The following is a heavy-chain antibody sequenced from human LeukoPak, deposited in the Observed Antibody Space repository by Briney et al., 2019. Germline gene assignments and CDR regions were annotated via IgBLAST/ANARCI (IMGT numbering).Heavy chain of an antibody. J-gene: IGHJ6*02. Sequence: SETLSLTCTVSGGSISSYYWSWIRQPPGKGLEWIGYIYYSGSTNYNPSLKSRVTISVDTSKNQFSLKLSSVTAADTAVYCCAREEGHLYYYYGMDVWGQGTTVTVSS. CDR3: AREEGHLYYYYGMDV. V-gene: IGHV4-59*01. CDR2: IYYSGST. CDR1: GGSISSYY.